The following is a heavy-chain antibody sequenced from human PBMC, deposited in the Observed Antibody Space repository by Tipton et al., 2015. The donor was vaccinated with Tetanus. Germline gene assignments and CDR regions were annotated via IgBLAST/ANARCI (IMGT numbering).Heavy chain of an antibody. J-gene: IGHJ4*02. Sequence: TLSLTCTVSGGSLNSGGHFWTWIRQRTGKGLAWIGHIRDNGTSSANPSLSGRVTMSVDTRKNQFSLNLTSMSVADTATYYCARGTFLAFDFWGQGVQVTVSS. CDR1: GGSLNSGGHF. D-gene: IGHD2/OR15-2a*01. V-gene: IGHV4-31*03. CDR2: IRDNGTS. CDR3: ARGTFLAFDF.